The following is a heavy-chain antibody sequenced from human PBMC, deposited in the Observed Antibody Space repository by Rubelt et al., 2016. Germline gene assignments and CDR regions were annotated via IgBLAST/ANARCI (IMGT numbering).Heavy chain of an antibody. CDR3: ARDPAYYYDKESIGYAFDI. CDR1: GFTFSSYA. V-gene: IGHV3-74*01. Sequence: GGGLVQPGGSLRLSCAASGFTFSSYAMSWVRQAPGKGLEWVSRINSDGSSTSYADSVKGRFTISRDNAKNTLYLQMNSLRAEDTAVYYCARDPAYYYDKESIGYAFDIWGQGTMVTVSS. D-gene: IGHD3-22*01. J-gene: IGHJ3*02. CDR2: INSDGSST.